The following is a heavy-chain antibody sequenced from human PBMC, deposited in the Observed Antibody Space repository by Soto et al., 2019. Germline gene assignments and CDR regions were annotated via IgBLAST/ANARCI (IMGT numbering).Heavy chain of an antibody. Sequence: EVKLVESGGGLVQPGGSLRLSCAASEFTFSSYWMNWVRQAPGKGLEWVANIKEDGSEKCYVDSVKGRFTISRDNAKNSLYLQMNSLRGEDTAVYYCARDLGAPGRGSAVGYYYHYGMDVWGQGTTVTVSS. J-gene: IGHJ6*02. CDR2: IKEDGSEK. D-gene: IGHD2-2*01. V-gene: IGHV3-7*05. CDR1: EFTFSSYW. CDR3: ARDLGAPGRGSAVGYYYHYGMDV.